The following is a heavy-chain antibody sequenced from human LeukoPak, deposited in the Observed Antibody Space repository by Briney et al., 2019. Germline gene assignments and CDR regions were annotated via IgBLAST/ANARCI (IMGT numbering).Heavy chain of an antibody. CDR1: GGSISSYY. J-gene: IGHJ5*02. CDR2: IYTSGST. CDR3: ARSLGWSGPGMENWFDP. V-gene: IGHV4-4*07. Sequence: SETLSLTCTVSGGSISSYYWSWIRQPAGKGLEWIGRIYTSGSTNYNPSLKSRVTMSVDTSKNQFSLKLSSVTAADTAVYYRARSLGWSGPGMENWFDPWGQGTLVTVSS. D-gene: IGHD3-3*01.